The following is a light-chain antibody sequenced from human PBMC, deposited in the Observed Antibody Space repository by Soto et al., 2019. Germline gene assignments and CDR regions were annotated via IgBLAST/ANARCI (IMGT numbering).Light chain of an antibody. J-gene: IGLJ1*01. CDR2: DVD. Sequence: QSVLTQPRSASGSPGQSVTISCTGTSSDVGGYNYVSWYQHHPGKAPKLMIYDVDKRPSGVPGRFSGSKSGNTASPTISGLQAEDEADYYWCSYAGSYPFVFGTGTKVTVL. V-gene: IGLV2-11*01. CDR1: SSDVGGYNY. CDR3: CSYAGSYPFV.